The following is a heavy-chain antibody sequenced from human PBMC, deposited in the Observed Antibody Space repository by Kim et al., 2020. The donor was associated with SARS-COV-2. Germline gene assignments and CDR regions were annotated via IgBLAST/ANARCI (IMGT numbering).Heavy chain of an antibody. CDR3: ARGRSDQGWNAFDI. V-gene: IGHV3-74*01. CDR1: GFTFSSYW. J-gene: IGHJ3*02. Sequence: GGSLRLSCAASGFTFSSYWMHWVRQAPGKGLVWVSRINSDGSSTSYADSVKGRFTISRDNAKNTLYLQMNSLRAEDTAVYYCARGRSDQGWNAFDIWGQGTMVTVSS. CDR2: INSDGSST. D-gene: IGHD2-15*01.